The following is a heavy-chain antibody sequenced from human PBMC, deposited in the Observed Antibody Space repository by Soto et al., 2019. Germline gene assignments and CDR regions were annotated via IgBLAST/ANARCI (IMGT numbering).Heavy chain of an antibody. Sequence: EVQLLESGGGLVQPGGSLRLSCAASGFTFTSYGMSWVRQAAGKGLDWVSLISGSGGSTYYADSVKGRFTISRDNSKNTLYLQMNSLRAEDTAVYYCAKVNRAFNTHDAMDVWGQGTTVTVSS. V-gene: IGHV3-23*01. CDR1: GFTFTSYG. D-gene: IGHD1-1*01. CDR2: ISGSGGST. CDR3: AKVNRAFNTHDAMDV. J-gene: IGHJ6*02.